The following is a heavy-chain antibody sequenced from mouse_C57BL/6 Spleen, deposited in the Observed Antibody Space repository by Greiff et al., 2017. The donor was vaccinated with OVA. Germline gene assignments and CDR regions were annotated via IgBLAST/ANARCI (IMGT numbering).Heavy chain of an antibody. V-gene: IGHV4-1*01. CDR3: ARNWDDAMDY. D-gene: IGHD4-1*01. CDR2: INPDSSTI. J-gene: IGHJ4*01. Sequence: AAAAVAFSRYWMSWVRRAPGKGLEWIGEINPDSSTINYAPSLKDKFIISRDNAKNTLYLQMSKVRSEDTALYYCARNWDDAMDYWGQGTSVTVSS. CDR1: AVAFSRYW.